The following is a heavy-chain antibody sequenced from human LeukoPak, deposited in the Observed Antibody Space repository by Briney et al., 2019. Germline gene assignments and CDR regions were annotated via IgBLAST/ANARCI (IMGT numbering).Heavy chain of an antibody. CDR1: GGSISSGGYY. J-gene: IGHJ5*02. Sequence: SETLSLTCTVSGGSISSGGYYWSWIRQRPGKGLEWIGYTYYSGSTNYNPSLKSRVTISVDTSKNQFSLKLSSVTAADTAVYYCARGGGLWFGELLRTWFDPWGQGTLVIVSS. V-gene: IGHV4-31*03. D-gene: IGHD3-10*01. CDR2: TYYSGST. CDR3: ARGGGLWFGELLRTWFDP.